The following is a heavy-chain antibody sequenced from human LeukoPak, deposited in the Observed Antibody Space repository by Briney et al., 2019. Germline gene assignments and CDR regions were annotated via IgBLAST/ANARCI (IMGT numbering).Heavy chain of an antibody. Sequence: ASVKVSCKTSGYTFTGFFIHWVRLAPGQGLEWMGWINPKTGGTNYGQKFHGRVTMTRDTSVSTVYMELRRLRYDDTAVYYCARGREIVVPFYYYIDVWGRGTTVTVSS. CDR3: ARGREIVVPFYYYIDV. CDR1: GYTFTGFF. V-gene: IGHV1-2*02. CDR2: INPKTGGT. J-gene: IGHJ6*03. D-gene: IGHD2-15*01.